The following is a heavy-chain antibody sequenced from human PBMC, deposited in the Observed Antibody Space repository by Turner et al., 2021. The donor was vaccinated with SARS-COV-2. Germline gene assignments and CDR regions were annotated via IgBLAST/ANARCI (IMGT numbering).Heavy chain of an antibody. V-gene: IGHV3-48*03. CDR3: ARDLSNLYGMDV. Sequence: EVQLLETGGGLVQPGGSLSLCCAASGFTFSSYELNWVRQAPGKGLEWVSYISSSGSTIYYADSVKGLFTISRDNAKNALYLQMNSLRAEDRAVYYCARDLSNLYGMDVWGQGTTVTVSS. D-gene: IGHD2-8*01. CDR2: ISSSGSTI. CDR1: GFTFSSYE. J-gene: IGHJ6*02.